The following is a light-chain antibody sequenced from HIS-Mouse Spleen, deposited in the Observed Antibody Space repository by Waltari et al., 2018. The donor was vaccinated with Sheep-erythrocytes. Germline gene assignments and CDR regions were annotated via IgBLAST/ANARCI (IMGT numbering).Light chain of an antibody. J-gene: IGLJ1*01. CDR2: SNN. CDR1: SSNIGSNT. CDR3: AAWDDSLNGYV. V-gene: IGLV1-44*01. Sequence: QSVLTQPPSASGTPGQRVTISCSGSSSNIGSNTVNWYQPLPGTAPKLLTYSNNQRPAGVPYRFSGSKSGTSASLAISGLQSEDEADYYCAAWDDSLNGYVFGTGTKVTVL.